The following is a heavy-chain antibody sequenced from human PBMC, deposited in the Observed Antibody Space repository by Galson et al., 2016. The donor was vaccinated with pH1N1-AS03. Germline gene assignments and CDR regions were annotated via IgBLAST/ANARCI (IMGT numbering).Heavy chain of an antibody. V-gene: IGHV1-69*02. CDR1: GGTFSKYT. D-gene: IGHD3-10*01. Sequence: SVKVSCKASGGTFSKYTFNWLRQAPGQGLEWMGRIIPILGITNYAQKFQDRVTIIADKSTNSAYMNLSSLRSEDTAMYYCAKGDLGSYCFDPWGQGTLVTVSS. CDR2: IIPILGIT. J-gene: IGHJ5*01. CDR3: AKGDLGSYCFDP.